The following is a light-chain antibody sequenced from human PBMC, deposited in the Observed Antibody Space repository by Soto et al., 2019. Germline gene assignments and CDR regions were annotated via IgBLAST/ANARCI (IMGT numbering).Light chain of an antibody. CDR1: QDIITW. CDR3: QQSDSFPFT. Sequence: DIQMTQSPSYVSASEGDRVTITCRASQDIITWLAGFQQKPGKAPRLLIYSASTLQRGVPSRFSGSGSGTEFTLTINRLQPEDVATYFCQQSDSFPFTFGPGTKVDV. CDR2: SAS. V-gene: IGKV1-12*01. J-gene: IGKJ3*01.